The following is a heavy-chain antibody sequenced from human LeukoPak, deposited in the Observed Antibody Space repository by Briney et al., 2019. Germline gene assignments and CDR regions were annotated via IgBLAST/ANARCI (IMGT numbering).Heavy chain of an antibody. CDR2: IYTSGST. V-gene: IGHV4-61*02. D-gene: IGHD3-10*01. J-gene: IGHJ4*02. Sequence: SQTLSPTCTVSGGSINSGSYYWSWIRRPAGKGLEWIGRIYTSGSTNYNPSLKSRVTISADTSKNQFSLKVSSVTAADTAVYYCARADSGSFPTHAIDYWGQGTLVTVSS. CDR3: ARADSGSFPTHAIDY. CDR1: GGSINSGSYY.